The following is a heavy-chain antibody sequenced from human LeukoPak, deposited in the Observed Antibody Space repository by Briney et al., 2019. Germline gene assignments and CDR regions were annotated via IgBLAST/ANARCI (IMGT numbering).Heavy chain of an antibody. CDR1: GYTFTSYD. J-gene: IGHJ6*03. Sequence: ASVEVSCKASGYTFTSYDINWVRQATGQGLEWMGWMNPNSGNTGYAQKFQGRVTMTRNTSISTAYMELSSLRSEDTAVYYCARGFGFLEWSDYYYYMDVWGKGTTVTVSS. CDR2: MNPNSGNT. D-gene: IGHD3-3*01. CDR3: ARGFGFLEWSDYYYYMDV. V-gene: IGHV1-8*01.